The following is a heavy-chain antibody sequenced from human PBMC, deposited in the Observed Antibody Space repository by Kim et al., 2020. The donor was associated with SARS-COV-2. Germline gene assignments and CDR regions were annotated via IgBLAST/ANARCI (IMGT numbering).Heavy chain of an antibody. CDR3: ARRRRADAFDI. CDR2: M. Sequence: MYYADSVRCRFIISRDNARDSLYLQMNSLRAEDTAVYYCARRRRADAFDIWGLGTMVTVSS. V-gene: IGHV3-48*03. J-gene: IGHJ3*02.